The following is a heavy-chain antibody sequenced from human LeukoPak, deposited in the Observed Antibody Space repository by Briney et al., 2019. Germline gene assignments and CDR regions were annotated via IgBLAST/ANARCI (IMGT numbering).Heavy chain of an antibody. CDR3: AREPAYYYDSSGYFDY. CDR1: GGSISSYY. CDR2: IYYSGST. D-gene: IGHD3-22*01. J-gene: IGHJ4*02. V-gene: IGHV4-59*01. Sequence: SEILSLTCTVSGGSISSYYWGWIRQPPGKGLEWIGYIYYSGSTNYDPSLKSRVTISVDTSKNQFSLKLSSVTAADTAVYYCAREPAYYYDSSGYFDYWGQGTLVTVSS.